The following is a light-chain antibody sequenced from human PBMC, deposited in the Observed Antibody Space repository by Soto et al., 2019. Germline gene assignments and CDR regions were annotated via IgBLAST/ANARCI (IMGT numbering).Light chain of an antibody. CDR2: DAS. J-gene: IGKJ1*01. CDR1: QSISSE. CDR3: QQYNSYWT. Sequence: IQLQQYHSSLSQSVRARVTNTHQTKQSISSELACYHQKQARPPKLLIYDASSLESGVPSRFSGSGSGTEFTLTISSLQPDDFATYYCQQYNSYWTFGQGTKVDIK. V-gene: IGKV1-5*01.